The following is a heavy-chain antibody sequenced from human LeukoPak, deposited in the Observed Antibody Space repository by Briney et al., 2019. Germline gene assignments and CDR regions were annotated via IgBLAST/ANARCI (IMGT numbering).Heavy chain of an antibody. CDR3: ARGGSGSYPYYFDY. CDR2: VNIGNGDT. V-gene: IGHV1-3*04. CDR1: GYTFTSYT. D-gene: IGHD3-10*01. Sequence: GASVKVSCKASGYTFTSYTMHWVRQAPGQRLEWMGWVNIGNGDTEYSQKFQGRVTFTKDTSASTAYMDLSSLRSEDTAVYYCARGGSGSYPYYFDYWGQGTLVTVSS. J-gene: IGHJ4*02.